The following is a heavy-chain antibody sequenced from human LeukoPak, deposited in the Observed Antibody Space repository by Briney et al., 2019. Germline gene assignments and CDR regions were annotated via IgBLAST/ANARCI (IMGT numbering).Heavy chain of an antibody. CDR2: ISSSSSYI. CDR3: ARVSGCRESRYFDY. J-gene: IGHJ4*02. CDR1: GFTFSSYS. D-gene: IGHD1-26*01. V-gene: IGHV3-21*01. Sequence: GGSLRLSCAASGFTFSSYSMNWVRQAPGKGLEWVSSISSSSSYIYYADSVKGRFTISRDNAKNSLYLQMNSLRAEDTAVYYCARVSGCRESRYFDYWGQGTLVTVSS.